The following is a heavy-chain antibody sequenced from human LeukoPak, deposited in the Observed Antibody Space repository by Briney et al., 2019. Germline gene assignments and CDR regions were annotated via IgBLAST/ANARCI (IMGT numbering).Heavy chain of an antibody. CDR2: INPSGGST. D-gene: IGHD3-3*01. J-gene: IGHJ6*02. CDR1: GYTFTSYY. V-gene: IGHV1-46*01. Sequence: GASVKVSCQASGYTFTSYYMHWVRQAPGQGLEWMGIINPSGGSTSYAQKFQGRVTMTRETSTSTVYMELSSLRSEDTAVYYCARAHYDHLGVVIIGLYYYYGMDVWGQGTTVTVSS. CDR3: ARAHYDHLGVVIIGLYYYYGMDV.